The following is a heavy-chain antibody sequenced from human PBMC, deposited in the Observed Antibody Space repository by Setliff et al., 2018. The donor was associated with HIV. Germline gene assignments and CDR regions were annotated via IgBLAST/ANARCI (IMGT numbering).Heavy chain of an antibody. CDR3: AKKGNGDYHSDY. D-gene: IGHD4-17*01. CDR1: GYSISSNDW. CDR2: IYYSGSI. Sequence: PSETLSLTCVVSGYSISSNDWWGWIRQSPGKGLEWIGYIYYSGSIYYNPSLKSRVTMSVDTSKNQFSLKLSSVTAVDTAVYYCAKKGNGDYHSDYWGQGTLVTVSS. J-gene: IGHJ4*02. V-gene: IGHV4-28*05.